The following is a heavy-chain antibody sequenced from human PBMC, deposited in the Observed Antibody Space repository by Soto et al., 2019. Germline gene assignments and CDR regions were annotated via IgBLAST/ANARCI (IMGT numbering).Heavy chain of an antibody. Sequence: ASVRVSCNASGYTFTSFYMHWERQAPGQGLEWMGIINPSGGSTSYGQNFQGRVNMTRDTSTSTVYMELSSLRSEDTAVYYCARDRHSNSYYFDYWGQGTLVTVSS. CDR3: ARDRHSNSYYFDY. V-gene: IGHV1-46*03. D-gene: IGHD4-4*01. J-gene: IGHJ4*02. CDR2: INPSGGST. CDR1: GYTFTSFY.